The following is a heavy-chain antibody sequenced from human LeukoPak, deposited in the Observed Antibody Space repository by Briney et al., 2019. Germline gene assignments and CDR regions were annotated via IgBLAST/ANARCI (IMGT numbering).Heavy chain of an antibody. Sequence: SETLSLTCTVSGYSISSGYYWGWIRQPPGKGLEWIGSIYHSGSTYYNPSLKSRVTISVDTSKNQFSLKLSSVTAADTAVYYCAVRPLSPQLAPYYFDYWGQGTLVTVSS. J-gene: IGHJ4*02. CDR1: GYSISSGYY. V-gene: IGHV4-38-2*02. CDR2: IYHSGST. D-gene: IGHD6-13*01. CDR3: AVRPLSPQLAPYYFDY.